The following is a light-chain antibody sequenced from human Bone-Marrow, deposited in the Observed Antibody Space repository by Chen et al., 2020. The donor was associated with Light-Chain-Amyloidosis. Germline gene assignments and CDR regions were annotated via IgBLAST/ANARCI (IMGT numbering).Light chain of an antibody. V-gene: IGKV3-15*01. CDR3: QQYNNGPS. Sequence: EIVMTPSPDTLSVSPGERATLSCSASQSISSNLAWYQQTPGQAPRLLIYGAPTRATGSPARFIGSGSGTRCTLAMGSLQSEDFAVYFCQQYNNGPSFGPGTDVDIK. CDR1: QSISSN. CDR2: GAP. J-gene: IGKJ3*01.